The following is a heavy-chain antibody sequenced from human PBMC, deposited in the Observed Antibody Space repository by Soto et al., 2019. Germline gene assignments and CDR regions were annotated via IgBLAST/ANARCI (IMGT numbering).Heavy chain of an antibody. Sequence: ASVKVSCKASGYTFTSYGISWVRQAPGQGLEWMGWISAYNGNTNYAQKLQGRVTMTTDTSTSTAYMELRSLRSDDTAVYYCATALTYYYARSGSYWGQGTLVTVSS. J-gene: IGHJ4*02. V-gene: IGHV1-18*01. CDR3: ATALTYYYARSGSY. CDR2: ISAYNGNT. D-gene: IGHD3-22*01. CDR1: GYTFTSYG.